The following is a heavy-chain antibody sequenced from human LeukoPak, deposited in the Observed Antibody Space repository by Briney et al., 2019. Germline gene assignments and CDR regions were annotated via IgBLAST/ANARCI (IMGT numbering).Heavy chain of an antibody. V-gene: IGHV1-8*01. CDR3: ARGNVLRFLEWFTPAYYYYYMDG. J-gene: IGHJ6*03. D-gene: IGHD3-3*01. CDR2: MNPNSGNA. Sequence: ASVKVSCKASGYTFTSYDINWVRQATGQGLEWMGWMNPNSGNAGYAQKFQGRVTMTRNTSISTAYMELSSLRSEDTAVYYCARGNVLRFLEWFTPAYYYYYMDGWGKGTTVTVSS. CDR1: GYTFTSYD.